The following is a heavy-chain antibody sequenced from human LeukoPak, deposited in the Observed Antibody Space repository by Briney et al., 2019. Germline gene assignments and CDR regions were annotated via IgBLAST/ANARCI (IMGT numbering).Heavy chain of an antibody. CDR3: ARDMGLTYYDFWSGYNWFDP. CDR2: INPSGGST. V-gene: IGHV1-46*01. Sequence: EASVKVSCKAPGYTFTSYYMHWVRQAPGQGLEWMGIINPSGGSTSYAQKFRGRVTMTRDTSTSTVYMELSSLRSEDTAVYYCARDMGLTYYDFWSGYNWFDPWGQGTLVTVSS. D-gene: IGHD3-3*01. CDR1: GYTFTSYY. J-gene: IGHJ5*02.